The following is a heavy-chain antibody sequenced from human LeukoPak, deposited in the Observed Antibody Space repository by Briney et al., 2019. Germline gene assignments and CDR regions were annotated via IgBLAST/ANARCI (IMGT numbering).Heavy chain of an antibody. D-gene: IGHD2/OR15-2a*01. Sequence: GGALRLSCAASEFLFSNYWMHWVRQVPGEGLVWVSRIDSDGSPTAYADSVEGRFTISRDNAKNTLYLQMNSLRAEDTAVYYCARESQQYWSVGALDVWGQGTTVTVSS. J-gene: IGHJ6*02. V-gene: IGHV3-74*01. CDR3: ARESQQYWSVGALDV. CDR2: IDSDGSPT. CDR1: EFLFSNYW.